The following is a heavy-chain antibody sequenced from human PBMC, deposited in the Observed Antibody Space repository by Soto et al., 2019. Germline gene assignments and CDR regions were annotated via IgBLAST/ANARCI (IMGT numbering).Heavy chain of an antibody. D-gene: IGHD6-19*01. V-gene: IGHV1-18*01. CDR2: ISAYNGNT. CDR1: GYTFTSYG. J-gene: IGHJ4*02. Sequence: QVQLVQSGAEVKKPGASVKVSCKASGYTFTSYGISWVRQAPGQGLEWMGWISAYNGNTNYAQKLQGRVTMTTDTSTSTAYMELRSLRSDDTAVYYCARDSRQVAVAGIPDYFDYWGQGTLVTVPS. CDR3: ARDSRQVAVAGIPDYFDY.